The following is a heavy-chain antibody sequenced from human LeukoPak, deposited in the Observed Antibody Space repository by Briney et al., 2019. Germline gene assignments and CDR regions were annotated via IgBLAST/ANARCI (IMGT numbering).Heavy chain of an antibody. Sequence: GGSLRLSCAASGFTFSSYAMHWVRQAPGKGLEWVACIRYDGSNKFHADSVKGRFIISRDNSKNTLYLQMNSLRAEDTAVYYCAKLYGNYTHYFDYWGQGTLVTVSS. J-gene: IGHJ4*02. D-gene: IGHD4-11*01. CDR2: IRYDGSNK. CDR3: AKLYGNYTHYFDY. CDR1: GFTFSSYA. V-gene: IGHV3-30*02.